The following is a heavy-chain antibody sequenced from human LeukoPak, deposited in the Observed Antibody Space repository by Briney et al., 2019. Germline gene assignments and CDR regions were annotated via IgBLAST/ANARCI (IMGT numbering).Heavy chain of an antibody. J-gene: IGHJ5*02. CDR2: IYYSGST. CDR3: ARDRTLPLLRFLEWLFHWFDP. Sequence: PSETLSLTCTVSGGSISSSSYYWGWIRQPPGKGLEWIGSIYYSGSTYYNPSLKSRVTISVDTSKNQFSLKLSSVTAADTAVYYCARDRTLPLLRFLEWLFHWFDPWGQGTLVTVSS. V-gene: IGHV4-39*07. D-gene: IGHD3-3*01. CDR1: GGSISSSSYY.